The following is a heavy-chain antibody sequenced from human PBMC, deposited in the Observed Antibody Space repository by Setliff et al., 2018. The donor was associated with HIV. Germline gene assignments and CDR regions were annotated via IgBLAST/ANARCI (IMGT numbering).Heavy chain of an antibody. CDR1: GGSFSNYY. CDR3: ARHHSSAPLRRWDNYYYMDV. V-gene: IGHV4-34*01. D-gene: IGHD6-19*01. Sequence: SETLSLTCAVYGGSFSNYYWTWIRQPPGKGLEWLGEINHSGSTNYNPSLKSRVTISVDTSKNQFSLKLTSVTAADTAVYYCARHHSSAPLRRWDNYYYMDVWGKGTTVTVSS. CDR2: INHSGST. J-gene: IGHJ6*03.